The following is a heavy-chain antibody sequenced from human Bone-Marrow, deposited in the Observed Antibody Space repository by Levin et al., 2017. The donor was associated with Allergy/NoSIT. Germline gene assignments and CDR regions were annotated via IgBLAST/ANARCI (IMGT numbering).Heavy chain of an antibody. CDR3: ARGGCSSSSCQPFNN. D-gene: IGHD2-2*01. J-gene: IGHJ4*02. Sequence: GASVKVSCEASSFTFGNNAVSWVRQAPGEGLEWVASISGSGGRTYYADSVKGHMTISRDNSKNTIYLEMNSLRAEDTAVYYCARGGCSSSSCQPFNNWGQGTLVTVSS. V-gene: IGHV3-23*01. CDR1: SFTFGNNA. CDR2: ISGSGGRT.